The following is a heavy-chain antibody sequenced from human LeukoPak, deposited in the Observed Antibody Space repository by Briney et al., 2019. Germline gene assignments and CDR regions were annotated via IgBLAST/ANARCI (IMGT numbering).Heavy chain of an antibody. D-gene: IGHD2/OR15-2a*01. CDR2: ISYSGST. Sequence: SETLSLTCTVSGDSFSSSHYYCAWIRQPPGEGLEWIGTISYSGSTYYNPSLRSRVTISVDTSKSQLSLNLKSVAAADMAVYYCARHSVVDMTYFQGSPRHVEPCGHGTLVTVSS. V-gene: IGHV4-39*01. CDR3: ARHSVVDMTYFQGSPRHVEP. J-gene: IGHJ5*02. CDR1: GDSFSSSHYY.